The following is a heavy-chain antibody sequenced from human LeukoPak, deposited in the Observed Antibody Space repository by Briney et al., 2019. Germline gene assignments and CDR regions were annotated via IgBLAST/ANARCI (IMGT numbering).Heavy chain of an antibody. CDR2: IYYSGST. Sequence: PETLSLTCTVSGGSISSYYWSWIRQPPGKGLEWIGYIYYSGSTNYNPSLKSRVTISADASKNQFSLKLSSVTPADTAVYYCARGAGRAAFDYYMDVWGKGTTVTVSS. CDR3: ARGAGRAAFDYYMDV. J-gene: IGHJ6*03. D-gene: IGHD6-13*01. V-gene: IGHV4-59*01. CDR1: GGSISSYY.